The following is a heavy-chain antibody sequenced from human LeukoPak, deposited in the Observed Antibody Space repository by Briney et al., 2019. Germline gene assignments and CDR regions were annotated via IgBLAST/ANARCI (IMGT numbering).Heavy chain of an antibody. J-gene: IGHJ5*02. V-gene: IGHV4-59*01. CDR2: IYYSGST. D-gene: IGHD2-15*01. CDR1: GGSISSYY. Sequence: SETLSLTCTVSGGSISSYYWSWIRQPPGKGLAWIGYIYYSGSTNYNPSLKSRVTISVDTSKNQFSLKLSSVTAADTAVYYCARLPVVPKGMGFDPWGQGTLVTVSS. CDR3: ARLPVVPKGMGFDP.